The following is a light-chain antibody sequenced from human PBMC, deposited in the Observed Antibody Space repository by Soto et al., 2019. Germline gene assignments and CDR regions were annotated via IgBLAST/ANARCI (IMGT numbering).Light chain of an antibody. V-gene: IGLV1-40*01. CDR3: QSYDSSLSGYV. CDR1: SSNIGTGYD. J-gene: IGLJ1*01. CDR2: GNT. Sequence: SVLTQPPSVSGAPGQRVTISCTGSSSNIGTGYDVHWYQQLPGTAPKLLIYGNTNRPSGVPDRVSGSKSGTSASLAITGLKAEDEADYYCQSYDSSLSGYVFGTGTKVTVL.